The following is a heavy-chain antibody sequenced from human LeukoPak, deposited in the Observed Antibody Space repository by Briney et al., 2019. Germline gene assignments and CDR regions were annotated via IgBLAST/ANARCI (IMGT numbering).Heavy chain of an antibody. J-gene: IGHJ5*02. V-gene: IGHV4-59*08. CDR2: SYYSGST. D-gene: IGHD2-21*02. CDR1: AGSISSYY. Sequence: PSETLSLTCTVSAGSISSYYWSWIRQPPGKGLEGIGYSYYSGSTTYNPSLKSRVTISVYTSKNQFSRKLSSVTAADPAVYYCVRLTRDRNWFDPWGQGTPVTVS. CDR3: VRLTRDRNWFDP.